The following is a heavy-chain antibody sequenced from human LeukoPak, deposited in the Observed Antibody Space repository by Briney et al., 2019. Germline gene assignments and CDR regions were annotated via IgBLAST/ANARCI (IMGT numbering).Heavy chain of an antibody. V-gene: IGHV3-23*01. Sequence: PGGSLRLSCAASGFTFSSYAMSWVRQAPGKGLEWVSAISGSGGSTYYADSVKGRFTISRDNAKNSLYLQMNSLRAEDTAVYYCARDGDMVAAYYFDYWGQGTLVTVSS. CDR3: ARDGDMVAAYYFDY. CDR1: GFTFSSYA. D-gene: IGHD5-12*01. CDR2: ISGSGGST. J-gene: IGHJ4*02.